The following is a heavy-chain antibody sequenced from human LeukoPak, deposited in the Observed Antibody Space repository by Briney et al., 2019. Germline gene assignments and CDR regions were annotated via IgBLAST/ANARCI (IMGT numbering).Heavy chain of an antibody. CDR2: IYYSGST. CDR1: GGSIGSYY. J-gene: IGHJ4*02. Sequence: PSETLSLTCTVSGGSIGSYYWSWIRQPPGKGLEWIGYIYYSGSTNYNPSLKSRVTISVDTSKNQFSLKLSSVTAADTAVYYCARDSSSWYGVDYWGQGTLVTVSS. V-gene: IGHV4-59*12. CDR3: ARDSSSWYGVDY. D-gene: IGHD6-13*01.